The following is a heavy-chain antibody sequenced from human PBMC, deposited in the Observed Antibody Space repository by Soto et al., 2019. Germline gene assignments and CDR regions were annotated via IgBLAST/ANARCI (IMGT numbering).Heavy chain of an antibody. Sequence: QVQLVESGGGVVQPGRSLRLSCAASGFTFSSYAMHWVRQAPGKGLEWVAVISYDGSNKYYADSVKGRFTISRDNSKNTLDLQMNSLRAEDTAVYYCARGYSSSGSTNAFDIWGQGTMVTVSS. J-gene: IGHJ3*02. CDR3: ARGYSSSGSTNAFDI. D-gene: IGHD6-19*01. CDR2: ISYDGSNK. V-gene: IGHV3-30-3*01. CDR1: GFTFSSYA.